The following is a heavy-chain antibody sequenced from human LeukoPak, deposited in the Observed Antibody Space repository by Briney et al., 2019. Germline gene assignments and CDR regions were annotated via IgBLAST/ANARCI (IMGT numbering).Heavy chain of an antibody. CDR2: IYTSGST. CDR3: ARGSVGAAIPFDP. J-gene: IGHJ5*02. CDR1: GGSISSGSYY. Sequence: PSGTLSLTCTVSGGSISSGSYYWSWIRQPAGKGLEWLGRIYTSGSTNYNPSLKSRVTISVDTSKNQFSLKLSSVTAADTAVYYCARGSVGAAIPFDPWGQGTLVTVSS. D-gene: IGHD2-2*02. V-gene: IGHV4-61*02.